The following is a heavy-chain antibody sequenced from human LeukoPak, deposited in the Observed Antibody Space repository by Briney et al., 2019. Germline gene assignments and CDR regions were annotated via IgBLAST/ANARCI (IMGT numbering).Heavy chain of an antibody. CDR2: FDPEGGET. D-gene: IGHD1-26*01. Sequence: ASVKVSCKVSGYTLTELSMHWVRQAPGKGLEWMGGFDPEGGETIYAQKFQGGVTMTEDTSTDTAYMELSSLRSEDTAVYYCATDLSGSYYCFDYWGQGTLVTVSS. CDR3: ATDLSGSYYCFDY. J-gene: IGHJ4*02. V-gene: IGHV1-24*01. CDR1: GYTLTELS.